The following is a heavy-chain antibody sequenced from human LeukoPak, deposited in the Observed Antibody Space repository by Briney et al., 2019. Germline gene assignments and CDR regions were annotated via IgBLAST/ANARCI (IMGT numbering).Heavy chain of an antibody. CDR3: ARHPPEWELRGWYYGMDV. D-gene: IGHD1-26*01. CDR1: GGSISSYY. Sequence: SETLSLTCTVSGGSISSYYWSWIRQPPGKGLEWIGYIYYSGSTNYNPSLKSRVTISVDTSKNQFSLKLSSVTAADTAVYYRARHPPEWELRGWYYGMDVWGQGTTVTVSS. CDR2: IYYSGST. J-gene: IGHJ6*02. V-gene: IGHV4-59*08.